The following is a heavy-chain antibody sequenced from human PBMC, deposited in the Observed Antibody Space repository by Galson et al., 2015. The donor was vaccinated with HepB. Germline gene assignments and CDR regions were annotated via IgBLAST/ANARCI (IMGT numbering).Heavy chain of an antibody. V-gene: IGHV4-34*01. CDR1: GGSFSGYY. CDR3: ARGPSGVPRGGDAFDI. CDR2: INHSGST. D-gene: IGHD2-15*01. Sequence: TLSLTCAVYGGSFSGYYWSWIRQPPGKGLEWIGEINHSGSTNYNPSLKSRVTISVDTSKNQFSLKLSSVTAADTAVYYCARGPSGVPRGGDAFDIWGQGTMVTVSS. J-gene: IGHJ3*02.